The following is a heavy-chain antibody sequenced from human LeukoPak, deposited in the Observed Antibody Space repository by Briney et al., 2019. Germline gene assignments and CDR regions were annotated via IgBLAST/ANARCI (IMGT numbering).Heavy chain of an antibody. J-gene: IGHJ5*02. CDR3: VKEAHNTNYMAALGPNWFDP. V-gene: IGHV3-30*02. CDR2: IRFEGSDK. CDR1: GFTFTYFG. D-gene: IGHD5-24*01. Sequence: GGSLRLSCAASGFTFTYFGMHWVRQAPGKGLEWVAFIRFEGSDKYYADSVKGRFTISRDNSNNILYLQMNNLRAEDTAVYYCVKEAHNTNYMAALGPNWFDPWGQGTLVTVSS.